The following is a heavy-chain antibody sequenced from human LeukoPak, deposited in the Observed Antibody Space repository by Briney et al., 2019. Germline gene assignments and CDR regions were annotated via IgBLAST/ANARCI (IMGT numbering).Heavy chain of an antibody. V-gene: IGHV1-69*13. CDR1: GGTFISYA. J-gene: IGHJ4*02. Sequence: ASVTVSFKASGGTFISYAISWVRQAPGQGLEWMGGIIPIFGTANYAQKFQGRVTITADESTSTAYMELSSLRSEDTAVYYCARLYSYGRRPFDYWGQGTLVTVSS. CDR3: ARLYSYGRRPFDY. D-gene: IGHD5-18*01. CDR2: IIPIFGTA.